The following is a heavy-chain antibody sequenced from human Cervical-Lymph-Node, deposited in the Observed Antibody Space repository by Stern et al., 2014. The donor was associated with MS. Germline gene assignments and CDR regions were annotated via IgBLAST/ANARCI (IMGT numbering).Heavy chain of an antibody. V-gene: IGHV1-69*01. J-gene: IGHJ6*02. D-gene: IGHD6-6*01. CDR2: IIPIFGTA. Sequence: QVQLGQSGAEVKKPGSSVKVSCKASGGTFSSYAISWVRQAPGQGLEWMGGIIPIFGTANYAQKFQGRVTITADESTSTAYMELSSLRSEDTAVYYCAREHARQSSSSEYYGMDVWGQGTTVTVSS. CDR3: AREHARQSSSSEYYGMDV. CDR1: GGTFSSYA.